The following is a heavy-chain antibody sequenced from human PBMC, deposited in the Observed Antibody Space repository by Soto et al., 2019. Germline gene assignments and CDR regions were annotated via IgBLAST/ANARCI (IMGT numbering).Heavy chain of an antibody. D-gene: IGHD5-18*01. CDR2: IYYSGNT. CDR1: GGSIISGDYY. V-gene: IGHV4-30-4*01. Sequence: SSETLSLTCTVSGGSIISGDYYWIWIRQPPGKGLEWIGYIYYSGNTYYNPSLKSRVTISVDTSKNQFSLKLSSVTAADTAVYYCARYTAMAYYYGMDVWGQGTTVTVSS. CDR3: ARYTAMAYYYGMDV. J-gene: IGHJ6*02.